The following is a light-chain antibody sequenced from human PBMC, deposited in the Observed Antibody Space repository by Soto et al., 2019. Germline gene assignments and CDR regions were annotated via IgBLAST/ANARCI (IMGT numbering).Light chain of an antibody. CDR3: QQYNNWPIT. V-gene: IGKV3-15*01. J-gene: IGKJ5*01. CDR2: GAS. Sequence: EIVMTQSPATLSVSPGERATLSCRASQSVSSNLAWYQQKPGQAPRLLIYGASTRATGIPARFRGSGSGTEFTLTISSLQSEDFAVYYGQQYNNWPITFGQGTRLEIK. CDR1: QSVSSN.